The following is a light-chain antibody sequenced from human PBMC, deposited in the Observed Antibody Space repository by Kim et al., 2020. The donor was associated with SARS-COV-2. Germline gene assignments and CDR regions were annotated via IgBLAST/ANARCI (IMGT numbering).Light chain of an antibody. Sequence: DMQMTQYPSSLSASVGDRVTITCQASQDMNNYLNRYQQKPGKAPKLLIYDASNLETGVPSRFSGSGSGTDFTFTISSLQPEDFATYYCQQYDNLPLTFGVGTKVDIK. J-gene: IGKJ4*01. CDR3: QQYDNLPLT. CDR1: QDMNNY. V-gene: IGKV1-33*01. CDR2: DAS.